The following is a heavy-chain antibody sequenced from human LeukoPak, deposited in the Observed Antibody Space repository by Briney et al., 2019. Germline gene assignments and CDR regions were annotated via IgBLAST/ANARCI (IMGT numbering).Heavy chain of an antibody. CDR1: GFTLSNYW. CDR2: INHNGTEK. J-gene: IGHJ4*02. Sequence: GGSLRLSCAASGFTLSNYWMSWVRQAPGKGLEWVANINHNGTEKYYVDSVTGRFAISRDNANNSLYLQMNSLRVEDTAVYYCARWATSFDRWGQGTLVTVSS. CDR3: ARWATSFDR. D-gene: IGHD6-6*01. V-gene: IGHV3-7*01.